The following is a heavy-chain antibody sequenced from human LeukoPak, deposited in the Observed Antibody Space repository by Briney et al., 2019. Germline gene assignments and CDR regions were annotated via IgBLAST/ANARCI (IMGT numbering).Heavy chain of an antibody. CDR2: IIPIFGIA. D-gene: IGHD1-26*01. V-gene: IGHV1-69*04. CDR1: GGTFSSYA. J-gene: IGHJ4*02. CDR3: AGARFSGSYSFDY. Sequence: SVKVSCKASGGTFSSYAISWVRQAPGQGLEWMGRIIPIFGIANYAQKFQGRVTITADKSTSTAYMELSSLRSEDTAVYYYAGARFSGSYSFDYWGQGTLVTVSS.